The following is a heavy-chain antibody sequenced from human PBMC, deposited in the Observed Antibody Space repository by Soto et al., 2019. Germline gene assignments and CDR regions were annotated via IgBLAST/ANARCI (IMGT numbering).Heavy chain of an antibody. D-gene: IGHD2-21*02. Sequence: GGSLRLSCAASGFTFSSYAMSWVRQAPGKGLEWVSRISGNGGSTYDADSVKGRFTISRDNFKNMVYLQMNSLRAEDTAVYHCTKVVVGTATVSYSGMDVWGQGTMVTVSS. CDR1: GFTFSSYA. CDR3: TKVVVGTATVSYSGMDV. J-gene: IGHJ6*02. CDR2: ISGNGGST. V-gene: IGHV3-23*01.